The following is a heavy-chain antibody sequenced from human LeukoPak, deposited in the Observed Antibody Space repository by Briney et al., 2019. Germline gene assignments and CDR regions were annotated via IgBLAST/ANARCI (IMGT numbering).Heavy chain of an antibody. Sequence: PSETLSLTCTVSGDSVSSGSYYWSWIRQPPGKGLEWIGYIYYSGSTNYNLSLKSRVTISVDTSKNQFSLKLSSVTAADTAVYYCARDLRGGSSFDYWGQGTLVTVSS. CDR1: GDSVSSGSYY. V-gene: IGHV4-61*01. CDR2: IYYSGST. J-gene: IGHJ4*02. CDR3: ARDLRGGSSFDY. D-gene: IGHD6-6*01.